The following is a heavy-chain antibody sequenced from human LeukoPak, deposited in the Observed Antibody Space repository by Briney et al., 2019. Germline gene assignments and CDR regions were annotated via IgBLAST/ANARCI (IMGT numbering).Heavy chain of an antibody. CDR1: GGSFSGYY. J-gene: IGHJ6*02. CDR2: INHSGST. D-gene: IGHD3-16*01. CDR3: ARHVMSLNYYYGMDV. V-gene: IGHV4-34*01. Sequence: PSETLSLTCAVYGGSFSGYYWSWIRQPPGKGLEWIGEINHSGSTNYNPSLKSRVTISVDTSKNQFSLKLSSVTAADTAVYYCARHVMSLNYYYGMDVWGQGTTVTVSS.